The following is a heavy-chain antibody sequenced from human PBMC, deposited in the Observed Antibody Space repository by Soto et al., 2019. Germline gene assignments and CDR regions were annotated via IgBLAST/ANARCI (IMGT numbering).Heavy chain of an antibody. D-gene: IGHD3-3*01. CDR2: INPNSGGT. CDR3: ARDRLVRDFWSGYYRPRGNYYYGMDV. J-gene: IGHJ6*02. V-gene: IGHV1-2*04. Sequence: ASVKVSCKASGYPFTGYYMHWVRQAPGQGLEWMGWINPNSGGTNYAQKFQGWVTMTRDTSISTAYMELSRLRSDDTAVYYCARDRLVRDFWSGYYRPRGNYYYGMDVWGQGTTVTVSS. CDR1: GYPFTGYY.